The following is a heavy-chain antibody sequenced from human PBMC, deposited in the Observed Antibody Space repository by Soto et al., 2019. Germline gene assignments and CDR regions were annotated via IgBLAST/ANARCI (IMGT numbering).Heavy chain of an antibody. J-gene: IGHJ6*02. CDR3: AADSHGSGSYYGYYYGMAV. V-gene: IGHV1-58*01. Sequence: ASVKVSCKASGFTFTSSAVQWVRQARGQRLEWIGWIVVGSGNTNYAQKFQERVTITRDMSTSTAYMELSSLRSEDTAVYYCAADSHGSGSYYGYYYGMAVWGQGTTVTVSS. CDR2: IVVGSGNT. CDR1: GFTFTSSA. D-gene: IGHD3-10*01.